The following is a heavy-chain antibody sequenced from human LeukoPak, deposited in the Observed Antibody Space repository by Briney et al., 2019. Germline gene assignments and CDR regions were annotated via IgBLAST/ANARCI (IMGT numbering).Heavy chain of an antibody. CDR1: GYTFTSYD. J-gene: IGHJ4*02. V-gene: IGHV1-8*03. CDR3: AKGLAMVPYFDY. CDR2: MNPNSGNT. Sequence: ASVKVSCKASGYTFTSYDINWVRQATGQGLEWMGWMNPNSGNTGYAQKFQGRVTITRNTSISTAYMELSSLRAEDTAVYYCAKGLAMVPYFDYWGQGTLVTVSS. D-gene: IGHD5-18*01.